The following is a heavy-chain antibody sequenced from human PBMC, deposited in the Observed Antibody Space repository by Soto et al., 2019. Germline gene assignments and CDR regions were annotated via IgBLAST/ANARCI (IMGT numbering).Heavy chain of an antibody. J-gene: IGHJ4*02. CDR1: GGSFSGSY. D-gene: IGHD3-22*01. V-gene: IGHV4-34*01. CDR3: ARSRSPDWSHYDSSGYHTEWNYFHY. CDR2: INHSGST. Sequence: SETLSLTCAAYGGSFSGSYWSWIRQPPGKGLEWIGEINHSGSTNYNPSLKSRVTISVDTSKNQSSLKLSSVAAADTAVYYCARSRSPDWSHYDSSGYHTEWNYFHYWGQGTLVTVS.